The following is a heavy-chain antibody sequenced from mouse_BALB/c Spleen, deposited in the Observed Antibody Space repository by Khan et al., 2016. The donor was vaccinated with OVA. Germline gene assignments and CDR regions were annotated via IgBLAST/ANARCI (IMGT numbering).Heavy chain of an antibody. D-gene: IGHD4-1*01. Sequence: VQLQQSGPELVEPGASVKMSCKASGYTFTNYVIHWVKQKPGQGLEWIGYINPDNAGTRYNEKFKGKATLTSDISSTSAYMELLSLTSEDSAVYCWAREASSWDFSFPYWGQGTLVTVSA. J-gene: IGHJ3*01. CDR1: GYTFTNYV. CDR3: AREASSWDFSFPY. V-gene: IGHV1S136*01. CDR2: INPDNAGT.